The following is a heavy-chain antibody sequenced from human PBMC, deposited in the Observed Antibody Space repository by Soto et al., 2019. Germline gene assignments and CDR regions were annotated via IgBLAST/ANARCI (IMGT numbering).Heavy chain of an antibody. V-gene: IGHV3-30-3*01. D-gene: IGHD1-1*01. CDR2: ISYDGSNK. CDR3: ASMVQFYLDY. Sequence: QVQLVESGGGVVQPGRSLRLSCAASGFTFSSYAMHWVRQAPGKGLEWVAVISYDGSNKYYADSVKGRFTISRDNSENTLYLQMNSLRAEDTAVYYCASMVQFYLDYWGQGTLVTVSS. J-gene: IGHJ4*02. CDR1: GFTFSSYA.